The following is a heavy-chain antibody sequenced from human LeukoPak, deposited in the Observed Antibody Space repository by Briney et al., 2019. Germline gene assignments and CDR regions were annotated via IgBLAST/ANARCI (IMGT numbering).Heavy chain of an antibody. V-gene: IGHV4-34*01. CDR2: INHSGST. CDR3: ASPYSSSWYW. J-gene: IGHJ1*01. CDR1: GGSFSGYY. D-gene: IGHD6-13*01. Sequence: PSETLSLTCAVYGGSFSGYYWSWIRQPPGKGLEWIGEINHSGSTNYNPSLKSRVTISVDTSKNQFSLKLSSVTAADTAVYYCASPYSSSWYWWGQGTLVTVSS.